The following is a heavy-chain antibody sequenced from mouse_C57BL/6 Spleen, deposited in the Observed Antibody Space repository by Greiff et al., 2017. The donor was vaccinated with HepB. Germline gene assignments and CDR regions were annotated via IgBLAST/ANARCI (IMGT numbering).Heavy chain of an antibody. CDR3: ARYYDYDDGFAY. CDR2: ISSGSSTI. D-gene: IGHD2-4*01. Sequence: EVHLVESGGGLVKPGGSLKLSCAASGFTFSDYGMHWVRQAPEKGLEWVAYISSGSSTIYYADTVKGRFTITRDNAKNTLFLQMTSLRSEDTAMYYCARYYDYDDGFAYWGQGTLVTVSA. CDR1: GFTFSDYG. J-gene: IGHJ3*01. V-gene: IGHV5-17*01.